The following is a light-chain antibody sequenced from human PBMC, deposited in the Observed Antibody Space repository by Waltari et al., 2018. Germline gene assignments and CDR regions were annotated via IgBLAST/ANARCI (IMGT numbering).Light chain of an antibody. J-gene: IGLJ2*01. CDR3: ASFAGSNNL. CDR1: RTDIVVYHY. CDR2: EVT. Sequence: QSALTQPPPASGSPGQSVTISCTGTRTDIVVYHYVSWYQQHPGKAPKLLIYEVTERPSGVPDRFSGSKSGNTASLTVSGLQGEDEADYYCASFAGSNNLFGGGTKLTVL. V-gene: IGLV2-8*01.